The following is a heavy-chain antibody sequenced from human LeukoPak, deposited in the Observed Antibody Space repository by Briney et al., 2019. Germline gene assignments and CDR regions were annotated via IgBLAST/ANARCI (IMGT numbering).Heavy chain of an antibody. V-gene: IGHV3-15*01. Sequence: GGSLRLSCAASGFTFSNAWMSWVRQAPGKGLEWVGRIKSKTDGGTTDYAAPVKGRFTISRDDSKNTLYLQMNSLKTEDTAVYYCTREWELRGYYFDYWGQGTLVTVSS. CDR2: IKSKTDGGTT. CDR3: TREWELRGYYFDY. J-gene: IGHJ4*02. CDR1: GFTFSNAW. D-gene: IGHD1-26*01.